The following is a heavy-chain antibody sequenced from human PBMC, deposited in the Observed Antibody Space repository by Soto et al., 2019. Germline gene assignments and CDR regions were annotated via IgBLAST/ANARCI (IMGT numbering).Heavy chain of an antibody. J-gene: IGHJ4*02. CDR3: SREPVDMATTSFDY. V-gene: IGHV1-46*03. CDR2: INPSSTST. D-gene: IGHD5-12*01. CDR1: GYTFTAYY. Sequence: QVQLVQSGAEVKKPGASVKVSCKASGYTFTAYYMHWVRQAPGQGLEWMGVINPSSTSTSYAQKFQGRVTMTRDTSTSTVYMELSSLTPEDTAVYYCSREPVDMATTSFDYWGQGTLVTVSS.